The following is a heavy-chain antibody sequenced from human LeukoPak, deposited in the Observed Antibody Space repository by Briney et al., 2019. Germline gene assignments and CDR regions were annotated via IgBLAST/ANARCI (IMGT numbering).Heavy chain of an antibody. J-gene: IGHJ5*02. CDR1: GFTFSSYW. CDR3: AREAVAGTWDWFDP. Sequence: PGGSLRLSCAASGFTFSSYWMHWVRHAPGKGLVWVSRINSDGSSTSYADSVKGRFTISRDNAKNTLYLQMNSLRAEDTAVYYCAREAVAGTWDWFDPWGQGTLVTVSS. D-gene: IGHD6-19*01. CDR2: INSDGSST. V-gene: IGHV3-74*01.